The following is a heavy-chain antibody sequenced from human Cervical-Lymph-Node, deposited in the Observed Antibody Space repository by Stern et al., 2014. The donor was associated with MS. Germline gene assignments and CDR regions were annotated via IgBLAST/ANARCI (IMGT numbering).Heavy chain of an antibody. Sequence: QDQLVQSGAELKKPGASTRVSCKTSGYTFIDYPIHWVRQAPGQGLEGVGWINTGNGYTGYSPKLQGRITIARATSASTAYMELRSLRSEDTSSYYCSSNAFDYWGQGTLVTVSS. J-gene: IGHJ4*02. CDR2: INTGNGYT. CDR1: GYTFIDYP. CDR3: SSNAFDY. V-gene: IGHV1-3*04.